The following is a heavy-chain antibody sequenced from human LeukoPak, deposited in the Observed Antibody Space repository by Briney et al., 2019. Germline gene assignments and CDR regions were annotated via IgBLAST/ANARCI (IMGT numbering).Heavy chain of an antibody. D-gene: IGHD1-26*01. V-gene: IGHV4-39*01. CDR1: GGSISSSNYY. J-gene: IGHJ4*02. CDR3: ARQGVFSGSYSYYFDY. Sequence: SETRTLTCTVSGGSISSSNYYWGWIRQPPGKGLEWIGTMYYSGSTYYNPSLKSRVTISVDTSKNQFSLKLSSVTAADTAVYYCARQGVFSGSYSYYFDYWGQGTLVTVSS. CDR2: MYYSGST.